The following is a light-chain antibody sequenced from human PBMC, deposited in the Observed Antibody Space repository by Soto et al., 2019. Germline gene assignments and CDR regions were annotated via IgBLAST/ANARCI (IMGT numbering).Light chain of an antibody. Sequence: DIQMTQSPSSLSASVGDRVTITCRASQNISNFLNWYHQKPGKTPKLLIYDASSLQSGVPSRFSGSGSGTDFTLTISSLQPEDFATYYGRQSYITPQTFGQGTKVDIK. V-gene: IGKV1-39*01. CDR2: DAS. CDR3: RQSYITPQT. CDR1: QNISNF. J-gene: IGKJ1*01.